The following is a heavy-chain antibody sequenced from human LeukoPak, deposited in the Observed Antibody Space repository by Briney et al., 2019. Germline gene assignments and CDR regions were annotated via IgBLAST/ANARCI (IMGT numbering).Heavy chain of an antibody. Sequence: SVKVSCKASGGTFSSYAISWVRQAPGQGLEWMGGIIPIFGTANYAQKFQGRVTITADESTSTAYMELSSLRSEDTAVYYCARGYYYYDSSGYFPFDYWGQGTLVTVSS. CDR3: ARGYYYYDSSGYFPFDY. D-gene: IGHD3-22*01. CDR1: GGTFSSYA. J-gene: IGHJ4*02. V-gene: IGHV1-69*13. CDR2: IIPIFGTA.